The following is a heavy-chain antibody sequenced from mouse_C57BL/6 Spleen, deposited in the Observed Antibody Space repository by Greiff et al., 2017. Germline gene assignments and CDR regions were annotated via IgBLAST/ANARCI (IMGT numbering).Heavy chain of an antibody. CDR1: GFTFTDYY. V-gene: IGHV7-4*01. CDR3: VKAYYYGSSRGYAMDY. CDR2: IRNKANGYTT. Sequence: EVQVVESGGGLVQPGASLRLSCAASGFTFTDYYMSWVRQPPGKAPEWLALIRNKANGYTTEYTASVKGRFTISRDNSQNILYLQMNTLRAEDSATYYCVKAYYYGSSRGYAMDYWGQGTSVTVSS. D-gene: IGHD1-1*01. J-gene: IGHJ4*01.